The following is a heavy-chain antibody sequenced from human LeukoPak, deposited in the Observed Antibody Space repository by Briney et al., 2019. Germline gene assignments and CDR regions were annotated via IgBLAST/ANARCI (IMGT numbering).Heavy chain of an antibody. D-gene: IGHD2-15*01. Sequence: GGSLRLSCAASGFTFSSYEMNWVRQAPGKGLEWVSYISSSGSTIYYADSVKGRFTISRDNAKNSLYLQMNSLRAEDTAVYYCARGGGRPYCSGGSCYPWFAPWGQGTLVTVSS. J-gene: IGHJ5*02. CDR2: ISSSGSTI. CDR1: GFTFSSYE. CDR3: ARGGGRPYCSGGSCYPWFAP. V-gene: IGHV3-48*03.